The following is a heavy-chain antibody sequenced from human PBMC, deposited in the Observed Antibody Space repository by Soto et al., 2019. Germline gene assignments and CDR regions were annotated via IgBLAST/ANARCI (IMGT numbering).Heavy chain of an antibody. CDR1: GYSISSGYY. CDR3: ARGRFLEWLFDY. CDR2: IYHSGST. V-gene: IGHV4-38-2*01. Sequence: SETLSLTCAVSGYSISSGYYWGWIRQPPGKGLEWIGSIYHSGSTYYNPSLKSRVTISVDTSKNQFSLKLSSVTAADTAVYYCARGRFLEWLFDYWGQGTLVT. D-gene: IGHD3-3*01. J-gene: IGHJ4*02.